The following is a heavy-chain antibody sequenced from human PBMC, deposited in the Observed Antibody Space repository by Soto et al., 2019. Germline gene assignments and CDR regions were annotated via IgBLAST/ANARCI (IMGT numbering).Heavy chain of an antibody. CDR1: GYSFTSYW. V-gene: IGHV5-10-1*01. CDR2: IDPIDSYT. D-gene: IGHD2-2*01. CDR3: ARRYCSSATCPRNYYGMDV. Sequence: GESLTISCKGSGYSFTSYWISWVRQMPGKGLEWMGRIDPIDSYTTYSPSFQGHVTISTDKSINTAYLQWSSLKASDTAMYYCARRYCSSATCPRNYYGMDVWGQGTTVTVSS. J-gene: IGHJ6*02.